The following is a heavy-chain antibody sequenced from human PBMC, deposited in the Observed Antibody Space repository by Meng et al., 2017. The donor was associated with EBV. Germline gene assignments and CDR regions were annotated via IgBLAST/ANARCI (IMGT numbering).Heavy chain of an antibody. V-gene: IGHV1-46*01. Sequence: QAQLVQSGAEVKKPGASVKVTCKASGYTFSSYYIHWVREAPGQGLEWMGMINPTGENTAYAQKFQGRVTMTRDMSTSSVYMELSSLRPDDTALYYCARAWGYTGNYYYFDYWGQGTLVTVSS. J-gene: IGHJ4*02. D-gene: IGHD1-26*01. CDR2: INPTGENT. CDR3: ARAWGYTGNYYYFDY. CDR1: GYTFSSYY.